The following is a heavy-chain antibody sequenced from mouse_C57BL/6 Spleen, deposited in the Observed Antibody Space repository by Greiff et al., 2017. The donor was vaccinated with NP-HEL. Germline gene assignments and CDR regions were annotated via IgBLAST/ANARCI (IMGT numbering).Heavy chain of an antibody. D-gene: IGHD1-1*01. Sequence: EVKLQESGTVLARPGASVKMSCKTSGYTFTSYWMHWVKQRPGQGLEWIGAIYPGNSDTSYNQKFKGKAKLTAVTSASTAYMELSSLTNEDAAVYYCTREGTTVVARGWYFDVWGTGTTVTVSS. CDR3: TREGTTVVARGWYFDV. CDR1: GYTFTSYW. J-gene: IGHJ1*03. CDR2: IYPGNSDT. V-gene: IGHV1-5*01.